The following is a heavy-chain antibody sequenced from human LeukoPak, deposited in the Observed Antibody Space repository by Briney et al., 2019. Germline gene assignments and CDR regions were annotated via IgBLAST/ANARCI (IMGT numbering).Heavy chain of an antibody. V-gene: IGHV4-59*01. J-gene: IGHJ3*02. CDR1: GGSISSYY. D-gene: IGHD3-22*01. Sequence: SETLSLTCTVSGGSISSYYWSWIRQPPGKGLAWIGYIYYSGSTNYNPSLRSRVSISVDTSKNQFSLKLSSVTAADTAVYYCARGGYYYDSSGYYLDAFDIWGQGTMVTVSS. CDR2: IYYSGST. CDR3: ARGGYYYDSSGYYLDAFDI.